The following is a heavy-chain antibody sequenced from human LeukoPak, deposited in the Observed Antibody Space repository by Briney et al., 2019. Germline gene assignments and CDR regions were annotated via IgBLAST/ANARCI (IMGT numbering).Heavy chain of an antibody. V-gene: IGHV3-21*04. CDR1: GFTFSNYR. D-gene: IGHD5-24*01. CDR2: IGSSSIYI. J-gene: IGHJ4*02. Sequence: GGTLRLSCSASGFTFSNYRMNWVRQAPGKGLEWVSSIGSSSIYIYYADSLKGRFTISRDNATNSLYVHMNRLRDEDTAFYYXXXXYLQGRWLPLDYWGQGTLVTDSS. CDR3: XXXYLQGRWLPLDY.